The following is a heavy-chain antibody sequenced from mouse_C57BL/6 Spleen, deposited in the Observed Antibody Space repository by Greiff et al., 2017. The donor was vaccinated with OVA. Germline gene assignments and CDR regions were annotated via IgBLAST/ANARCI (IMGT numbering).Heavy chain of an antibody. D-gene: IGHD1-1*01. Sequence: EVKLQESGPGLVKPSQSLSLTCSVTGYSITSGYYWNWIRQFPGNKLEWMGYISYDGSNNYNPSLKNRISITRDTSKNQFFLKLNSVTTEDTATYDCAREGVLPRYFDVWGTGTTVTVSS. CDR3: AREGVLPRYFDV. J-gene: IGHJ1*03. V-gene: IGHV3-6*01. CDR1: GYSITSGYY. CDR2: ISYDGSN.